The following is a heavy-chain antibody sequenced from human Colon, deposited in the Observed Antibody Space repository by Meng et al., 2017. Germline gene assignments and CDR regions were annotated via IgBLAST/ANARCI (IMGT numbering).Heavy chain of an antibody. CDR2: MSDSGTT. D-gene: IGHD4-17*01. V-gene: IGHV4-31*03. CDR3: ARDTLYGTDY. J-gene: IGHJ4*02. Sequence: QVHLHDSGPRRVRPPVDLSLFCTVSGGSIKSGGYHWSWVRQHPGKGLEYIGFMSDSGTTDYNPSLRSRVSISEIGSSKNQFSLTLRSVTAADTATYFCARDTLYGTDYWGQGVLVTVSS. CDR1: GGSIKSGGYH.